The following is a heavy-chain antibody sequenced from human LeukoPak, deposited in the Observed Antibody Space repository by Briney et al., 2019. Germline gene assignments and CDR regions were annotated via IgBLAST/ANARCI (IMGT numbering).Heavy chain of an antibody. D-gene: IGHD1-26*01. V-gene: IGHV3-30-3*01. J-gene: IGHJ4*02. CDR1: GFTFSSYA. Sequence: GRSLRLSCAASGFTFSSYAMHWVRQAPGKGLEWVAVISHDGNNKYYADSVKGRFTTSRDNSKNTLYLQMNSLRTEDTAVYYCARDLVGIGNSFEYWGQGTLATVSS. CDR3: ARDLVGIGNSFEY. CDR2: ISHDGNNK.